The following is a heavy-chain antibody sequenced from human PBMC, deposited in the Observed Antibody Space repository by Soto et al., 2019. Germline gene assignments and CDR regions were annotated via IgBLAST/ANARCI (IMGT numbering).Heavy chain of an antibody. Sequence: SVKVSCKASGGTFSSYAISWVRQAPGQGLEWMGGIIPIFGTANYAQKFQGRVTITADESTSTAYMELSSLRSEDTAVYYCARDEYCSSTSCYRYYYYGMDVWGQGTTVTVSS. D-gene: IGHD2-2*01. V-gene: IGHV1-69*13. CDR2: IIPIFGTA. CDR1: GGTFSSYA. J-gene: IGHJ6*02. CDR3: ARDEYCSSTSCYRYYYYGMDV.